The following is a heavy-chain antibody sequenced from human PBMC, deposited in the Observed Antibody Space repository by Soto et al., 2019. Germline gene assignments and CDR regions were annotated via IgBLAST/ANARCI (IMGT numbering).Heavy chain of an antibody. CDR3: VRGQHSAXAY. V-gene: IGHV6-1*01. J-gene: IGHJ4*02. CDR2: TYYRSKWSS. CDR1: GDSVSRNGVA. D-gene: IGHD3-3*02. Sequence: PSQTLSLTCVISGDSVSRNGVAWNWIRQSPSRGLEWLGRTYYRSKWSSDYAVSLKSRITINTDTSKSQDSLQLNSVTPEDTAVYYRVRGQHSAXAYWGQGSLVPVS.